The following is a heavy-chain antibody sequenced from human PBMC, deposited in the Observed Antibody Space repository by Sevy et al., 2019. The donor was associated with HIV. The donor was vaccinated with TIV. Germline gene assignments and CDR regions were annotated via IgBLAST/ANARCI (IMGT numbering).Heavy chain of an antibody. CDR2: IDHSGGT. D-gene: IGHD3-16*01. J-gene: IGHJ2*01. CDR1: IGSFSGYH. Sequence: SETLSLTCAVYIGSFSGYHWTWIRQSPGKGLEWIGQIDHSGGTNYNPSLKSRVTISVDTSNNQFSLKLGSVTAADTAVYYCVGGGEGVMPSPLLGLGPWTTYWYFDLWGRGTLVTVSS. V-gene: IGHV4-34*01. CDR3: VGGGEGVMPSPLLGLGPWTTYWYFDL.